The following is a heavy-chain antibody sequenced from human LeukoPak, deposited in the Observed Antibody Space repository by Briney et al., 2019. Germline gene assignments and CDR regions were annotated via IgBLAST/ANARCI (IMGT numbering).Heavy chain of an antibody. CDR3: AREGSCSSTSCYAGLDY. J-gene: IGHJ4*02. D-gene: IGHD2-2*01. CDR1: GGSISSGSYY. CDR2: IYTSGST. Sequence: PSETLSLTCTGSGGSISSGSYYWSWIRQPAGKSLEWIGRIYTSGSTNYNPSLKSRVTISVDTSKNQFSLKLSSLTAADTAVYYCAREGSCSSTSCYAGLDYWGQGTLVTVSS. V-gene: IGHV4-61*02.